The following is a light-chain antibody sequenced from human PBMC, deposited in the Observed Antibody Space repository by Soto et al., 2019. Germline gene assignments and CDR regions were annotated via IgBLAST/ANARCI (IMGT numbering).Light chain of an antibody. Sequence: EIVLTQSPGTLSLSPGERATLSCRASQSVSNNYLAWFQQKPGQAPRVLIYGVSSRATGIPDRFSGSGSGTDFNLTISRLEPEDFAVYYCQQYDRSPFTFGRGTKVYIK. CDR1: QSVSNNY. CDR3: QQYDRSPFT. V-gene: IGKV3-20*01. J-gene: IGKJ3*01. CDR2: GVS.